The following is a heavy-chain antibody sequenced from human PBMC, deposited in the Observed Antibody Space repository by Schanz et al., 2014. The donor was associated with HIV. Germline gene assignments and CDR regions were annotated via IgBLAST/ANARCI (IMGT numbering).Heavy chain of an antibody. CDR3: AREGESSGRAGLFDL. J-gene: IGHJ3*01. CDR1: GFTFSSYG. Sequence: QVELVESGGGVVQPGRSLRLSCAASGFTFSSYGMHWVRQAPGKGLEWVAVIWYDGSNKYYADSVKGRFTISRDNSKNTVHLQMDSLRPEDTAVYYCAREGESSGRAGLFDLWGQGAMVTVSS. CDR2: IWYDGSNK. D-gene: IGHD6-19*01. V-gene: IGHV3-33*01.